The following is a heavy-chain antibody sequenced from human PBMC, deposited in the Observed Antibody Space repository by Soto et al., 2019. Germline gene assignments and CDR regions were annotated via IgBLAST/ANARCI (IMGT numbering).Heavy chain of an antibody. V-gene: IGHV3-21*01. Sequence: CGSLRLSCAASGFTFSSYSMNWVRQAPGKGLEWVSSISSSSSYIYYADSVKGRFTISRDNAKNSLYLQMNRLTAEDTAVYYCARDHDYGDYVVYWGQGTLVTLSS. D-gene: IGHD4-17*01. J-gene: IGHJ4*02. CDR2: ISSSSSYI. CDR1: GFTFSSYS. CDR3: ARDHDYGDYVVY.